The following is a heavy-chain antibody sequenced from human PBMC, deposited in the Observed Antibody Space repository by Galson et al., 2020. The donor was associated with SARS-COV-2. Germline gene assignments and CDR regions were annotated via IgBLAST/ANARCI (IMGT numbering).Heavy chain of an antibody. CDR3: ARHTADCSNGICYADYYHGMDV. V-gene: IGHV5-51*01. D-gene: IGHD2-8*01. CDR1: GYRFTSYW. Sequence: GESLKISCKASGYRFTSYWIGWVRQMPGKGLEWMGIVFPGDSETRYSPSFQGQVTISADKSISTAYLQWSSLKASDSAMYYCARHTADCSNGICYADYYHGMDVWGRGTTVTVS. CDR2: VFPGDSET. J-gene: IGHJ6*02.